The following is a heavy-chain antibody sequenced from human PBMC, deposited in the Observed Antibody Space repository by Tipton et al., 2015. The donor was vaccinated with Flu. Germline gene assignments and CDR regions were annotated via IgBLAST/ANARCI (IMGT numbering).Heavy chain of an antibody. CDR1: GGSISSGGYY. Sequence: LRLSCTVSGGSISSGGYYWSWIRQHPGKGLEWIGYIYYSGSTYYNPSLKSRPTISIDTSNNQVSLELSSLTAADTAIYYCARAGYYGDYGPIDYWGQGTLVTVSS. D-gene: IGHD4-17*01. V-gene: IGHV4-31*02. J-gene: IGHJ4*02. CDR3: ARAGYYGDYGPIDY. CDR2: IYYSGST.